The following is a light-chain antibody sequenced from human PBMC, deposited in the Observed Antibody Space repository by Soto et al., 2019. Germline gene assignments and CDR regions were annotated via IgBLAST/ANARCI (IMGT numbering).Light chain of an antibody. J-gene: IGKJ2*01. CDR3: QHYESSPPSYT. CDR2: DAS. Sequence: EIVLTQSPGTLSLSPGERATLSCRASQSLTSTYLAWYQQKPGQAPRLLIYDASTRATGIPDRFSGSGSGTDFTLTISRLEPEVFAVYYCQHYESSPPSYTFGQGTKLEIK. V-gene: IGKV3-20*01. CDR1: QSLTSTY.